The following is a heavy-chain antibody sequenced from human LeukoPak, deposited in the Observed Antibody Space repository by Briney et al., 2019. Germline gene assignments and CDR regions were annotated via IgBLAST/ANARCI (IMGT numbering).Heavy chain of an antibody. J-gene: IGHJ3*02. CDR3: ARGGRGSAAVVAPRSFDI. CDR1: GVTLSSYA. D-gene: IGHD3-22*01. CDR2: TYTGGNS. Sequence: SGGSLRLSCAASGVTLSSYAMSWVRQAPGKGLEWVSVTYTGGNSYYAGSVKGRFIISRDISKNTLYLQMNSLRAEDSALYYCARGGRGSAAVVAPRSFDIWGQGTMVTVSS. V-gene: IGHV3-53*01.